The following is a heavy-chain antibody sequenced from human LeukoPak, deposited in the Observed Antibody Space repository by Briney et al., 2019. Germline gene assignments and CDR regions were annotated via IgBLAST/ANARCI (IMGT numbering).Heavy chain of an antibody. CDR2: IIPIFGTA. CDR1: GGTFSSYA. Sequence: SVKVSCKASGGTFSSYAISWVRQAPGQGLEWMGGIIPIFGTADYAQKFQGRVTITTDESTSTAYMELSSLRSEDTAVYYCASITIFGVGPRSYWYFDLWGRGTLVTVSS. V-gene: IGHV1-69*05. J-gene: IGHJ2*01. D-gene: IGHD3-3*01. CDR3: ASITIFGVGPRSYWYFDL.